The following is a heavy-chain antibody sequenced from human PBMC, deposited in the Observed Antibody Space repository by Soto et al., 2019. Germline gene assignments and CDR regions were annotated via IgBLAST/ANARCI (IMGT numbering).Heavy chain of an antibody. V-gene: IGHV3-53*01. CDR1: GFTVSSNY. D-gene: IGHD2-8*01. Sequence: EVQLVESGGGLIQPGGSLRLSCAASGFTVSSNYMSWVRQAPGKGLEWVSVIYSGGSTYYADSVKGRFTISRDNSKNTLYLQMNSLRAEYTAVYYCARSRGFVLMVYAMLPRSGPDGGLCWFDPWGQGTLVTVAS. CDR2: IYSGGST. CDR3: ARSRGFVLMVYAMLPRSGPDGGLCWFDP. J-gene: IGHJ5*02.